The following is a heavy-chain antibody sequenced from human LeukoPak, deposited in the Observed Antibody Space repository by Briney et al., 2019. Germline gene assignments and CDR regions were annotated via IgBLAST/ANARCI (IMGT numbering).Heavy chain of an antibody. J-gene: IGHJ4*02. CDR2: INWNGGST. Sequence: GGSLRLSCAASGFTFDDYGMSWVRQAPGKGLEWVSGINWNGGSTGYADSVKGRFTISRDNAKNSLYLQMNSLRVEDTAVYFCARARIAAPLLDYWGQGTLVTVSS. V-gene: IGHV3-20*04. D-gene: IGHD6-13*01. CDR3: ARARIAAPLLDY. CDR1: GFTFDDYG.